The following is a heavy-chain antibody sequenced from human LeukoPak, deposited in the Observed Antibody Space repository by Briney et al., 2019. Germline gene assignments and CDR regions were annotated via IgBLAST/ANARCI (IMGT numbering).Heavy chain of an antibody. D-gene: IGHD5-18*01. CDR2: ISTEVNTA. J-gene: IGHJ6*02. CDR1: GFTFSEYW. CDR3: ARDYVDTANFYYGLDV. V-gene: IGHV3-74*01. Sequence: GGSLRLSCTASGFTFSEYWMHWVRQVPGKGLAWVSRISTEVNTASYADSVKGRFIISRDNAKNTLYLQMRSLRAEDTGVYYCARDYVDTANFYYGLDVWGQGTTVTVAS.